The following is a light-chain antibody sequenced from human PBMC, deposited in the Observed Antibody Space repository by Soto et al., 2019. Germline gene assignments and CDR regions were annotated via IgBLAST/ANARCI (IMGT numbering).Light chain of an antibody. J-gene: IGKJ2*01. CDR3: QQCDNLPYT. Sequence: DIQMTQSPSSLSASVGDRVTISCQASQDIRHYLNWYQQKPGKAPRLLIYDASDLETGVPSRFSGSGSGTDFTFTISSLQPEDIATYYCQQCDNLPYTFGQGTTLDIK. V-gene: IGKV1-33*01. CDR1: QDIRHY. CDR2: DAS.